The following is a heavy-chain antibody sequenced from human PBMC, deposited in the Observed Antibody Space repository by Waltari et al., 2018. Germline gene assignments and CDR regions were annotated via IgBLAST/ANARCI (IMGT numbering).Heavy chain of an antibody. CDR1: GFPFTSNW. CDR2: INQDGSEK. Sequence: EEQLVESGGGLVLPGGSLRLSCAASGFPFTSNWMAWVRQAPGKGLEWVDNINQDGSEKRYVDSVKGRFTISRDNARNSLYLQLNSLRAEDTALYYCARDYYYYMDVWGKGTTVTVSS. CDR3: ARDYYYYMDV. V-gene: IGHV3-7*01. J-gene: IGHJ6*03.